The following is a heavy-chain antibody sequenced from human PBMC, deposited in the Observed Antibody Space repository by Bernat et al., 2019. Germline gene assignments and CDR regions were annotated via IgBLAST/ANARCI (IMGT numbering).Heavy chain of an antibody. CDR1: GGSISSGDYY. CDR2: IYYSGST. V-gene: IGHV4-30-4*01. J-gene: IGHJ5*02. CDR3: ARDIEGAKHGSGKTYKGPFDP. Sequence: QVQLQESGPGLVKPSQTLSLTCTVSGGSISSGDYYWSWIRQPPGKGLEWIGYIYYSGSTYYNPSLKSRVTISVDTSKNQFSLKLGSVTAADTAVYYCARDIEGAKHGSGKTYKGPFDPWSQGTLVTVSS. D-gene: IGHD3-10*01.